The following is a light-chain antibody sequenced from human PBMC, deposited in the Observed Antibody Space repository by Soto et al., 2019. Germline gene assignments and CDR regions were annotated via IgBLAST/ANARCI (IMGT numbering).Light chain of an antibody. CDR3: QQYHSYWT. J-gene: IGKJ1*01. CDR2: GAS. Sequence: DIQVTQSPSSVSASVGDRVTITCRASQDIAGYLAWYQHKPGRTPELLIHGASRLQSGVPQRFSGSGSGTEFTLTISSLQTDDFSTYYCQQYHSYWTFGQGTKVDIK. V-gene: IGKV1D-16*01. CDR1: QDIAGY.